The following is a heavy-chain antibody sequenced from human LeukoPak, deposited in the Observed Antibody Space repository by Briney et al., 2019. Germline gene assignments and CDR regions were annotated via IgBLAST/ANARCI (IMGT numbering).Heavy chain of an antibody. V-gene: IGHV3-15*07. CDR2: IKSKADGETI. J-gene: IGHJ4*02. CDR1: GFTFTNAW. CDR3: ARVAAGCSVNYFDY. Sequence: PGGSLRLSCAASGFTFTNAWMNWVRQAPGKGLEWVGRIKSKADGETIDYAAPVKGRFTFSRDDSKNMLYLQMNSLRDEDTAVYYCARVAAGCSVNYFDYWGQGTLVTVSS. D-gene: IGHD6-13*01.